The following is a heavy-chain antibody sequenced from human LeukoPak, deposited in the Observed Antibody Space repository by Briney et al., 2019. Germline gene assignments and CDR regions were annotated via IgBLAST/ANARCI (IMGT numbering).Heavy chain of an antibody. CDR2: ISSSGSTI. D-gene: IGHD3-10*01. CDR3: ARYLIYDAFDV. Sequence: GGSLRLSCAASGFTFSSYEMNWVRQAPGKGLEWVSYISSSGSTIYYADSVKGRFTISRDNAKNSLYLQMNSLRAEDTAVYYCARYLIYDAFDVWGQGTMVTVSS. CDR1: GFTFSSYE. V-gene: IGHV3-48*03. J-gene: IGHJ3*01.